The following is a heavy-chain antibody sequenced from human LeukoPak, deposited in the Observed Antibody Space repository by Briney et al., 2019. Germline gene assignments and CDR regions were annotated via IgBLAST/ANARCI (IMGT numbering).Heavy chain of an antibody. D-gene: IGHD1-7*01. CDR1: GFTFDDYA. J-gene: IGHJ4*02. CDR3: SPYDWNYLGDY. Sequence: GGSLRLSCAASGFTFDDYAMHWVRHAPGKGLEWFSLINEGGDTTYYADSVKGRFTISRDNSKNFLYLQMTSLRTEDTAVYYCSPYDWNYLGDYWGQGTLVTVSS. CDR2: INEGGDTT. V-gene: IGHV3-43*02.